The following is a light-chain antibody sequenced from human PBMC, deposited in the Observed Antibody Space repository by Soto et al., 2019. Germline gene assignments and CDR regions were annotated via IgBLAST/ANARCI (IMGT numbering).Light chain of an antibody. V-gene: IGKV1-39*01. J-gene: IGKJ2*01. CDR1: QTISSY. CDR2: SAS. Sequence: DIQMTQSPAPLSASVGDRVTITCRASQTISSYLNWYQQKAGAAPKLLIYSASTLQSGVPSRFSGSGFGTDYTLTISSLQPADFAVYYCQQTFRTPHTFGQGTKLDIK. CDR3: QQTFRTPHT.